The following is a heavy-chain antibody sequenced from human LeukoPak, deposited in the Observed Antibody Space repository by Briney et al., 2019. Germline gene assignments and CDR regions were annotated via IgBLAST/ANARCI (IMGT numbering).Heavy chain of an antibody. CDR2: IFHGVST. CDR3: ARIYCTSSSCYDYYYYYMDV. J-gene: IGHJ6*03. V-gene: IGHV4-59*08. D-gene: IGHD2-2*01. CDR1: GASISSHY. Sequence: PSETLSLTCTVSGASISSHYWTWIRQSPGKGLEWIGYIFHGVSTNYNPSLKSRVTMSVDTSKKQLSLKVRSVTAADTAVYYCARIYCTSSSCYDYYYYYMDVWGKGTTVTVSS.